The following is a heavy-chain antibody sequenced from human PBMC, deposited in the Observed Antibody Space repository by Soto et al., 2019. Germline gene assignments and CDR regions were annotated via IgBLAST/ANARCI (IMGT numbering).Heavy chain of an antibody. V-gene: IGHV3-7*01. Sequence: EVQLVESGGGLVQPGGSLRLSCVASGFTFSNHWMSWVRQAPGKGLEWVANIDQGGSEKYYVDSVKGRFTISRDNAKNSLYLQMNSLTVEDTAVYYCARKGVVWFGENYFDNWGQGTLVTVSS. CDR3: ARKGVVWFGENYFDN. D-gene: IGHD3-10*01. CDR1: GFTFSNHW. CDR2: IDQGGSEK. J-gene: IGHJ4*02.